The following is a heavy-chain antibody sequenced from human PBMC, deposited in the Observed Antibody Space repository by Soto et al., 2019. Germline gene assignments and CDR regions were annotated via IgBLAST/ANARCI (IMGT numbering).Heavy chain of an antibody. CDR2: IDWDDEE. CDR1: GFSLNTGRIC. D-gene: IGHD5-12*01. J-gene: IGHJ6*02. V-gene: IGHV2-70*11. Sequence: SGPTLVNPTQTLTLTCTVSGFSLNTGRICVSWIRQPPGKAPEWLARIDWDDEEHYSTSLKTRLTISKDTSKNQVVLTMTNMDPVDTATYYCARARDGSNRAGYYYGMDVWGQGTTVSVAS. CDR3: ARARDGSNRAGYYYGMDV.